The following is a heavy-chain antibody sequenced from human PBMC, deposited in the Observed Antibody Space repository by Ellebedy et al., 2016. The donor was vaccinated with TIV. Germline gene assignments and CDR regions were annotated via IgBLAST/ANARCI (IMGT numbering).Heavy chain of an antibody. J-gene: IGHJ6*02. CDR1: GYTFTGYY. CDR3: ASALRFLEWLSYYYYGMDV. CDR2: INPNSGGT. V-gene: IGHV1-2*02. Sequence: ASVKVSXKASGYTFTGYYMHWVRQAPGQGLEWMGWINPNSGGTNYAQKFQGRVTMTRDTSISTAYMELSRLRSDDTAVYYCASALRFLEWLSYYYYGMDVWGQGTTVTVSS. D-gene: IGHD3-3*01.